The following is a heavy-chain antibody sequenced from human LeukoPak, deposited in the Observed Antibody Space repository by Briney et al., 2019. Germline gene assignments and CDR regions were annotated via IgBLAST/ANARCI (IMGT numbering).Heavy chain of an antibody. CDR3: ARDRGGLTGPKESFDY. CDR1: GFTFSSYA. D-gene: IGHD2-15*01. J-gene: IGHJ4*02. CDR2: IYSGGST. Sequence: GGSLRLSCAASGFTFSSYAMSWVRQAPGKGLEWVSVIYSGGSTYYADSVKGRFTISRDNSKNTLYLQMNSLRAEDTAVYYCARDRGGLTGPKESFDYWGQGTLVTVSS. V-gene: IGHV3-53*01.